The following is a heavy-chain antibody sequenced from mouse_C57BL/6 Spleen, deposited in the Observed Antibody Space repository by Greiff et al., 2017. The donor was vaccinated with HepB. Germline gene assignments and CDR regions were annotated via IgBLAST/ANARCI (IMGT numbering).Heavy chain of an antibody. J-gene: IGHJ2*01. Sequence: QVQLKVSGPGILQSSQTLSLTCSFSGFSLSTSGMGVSWIRQPSGKGLEWLAHIYWDDDKRYNPSLKSRLTISKDTSRNQVFLKITSVDTADTATYYCARRGYYGSSFYFDYWGQGTTLTVSS. CDR1: GFSLSTSGMG. CDR2: IYWDDDK. CDR3: ARRGYYGSSFYFDY. D-gene: IGHD1-1*01. V-gene: IGHV8-12*01.